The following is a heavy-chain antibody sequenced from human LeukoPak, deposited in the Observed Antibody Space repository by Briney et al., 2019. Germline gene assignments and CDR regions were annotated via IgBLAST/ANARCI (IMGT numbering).Heavy chain of an antibody. J-gene: IGHJ2*01. V-gene: IGHV3-21*01. CDR2: ISSSSSYI. CDR1: GFTFSSYS. Sequence: GGSLRLSCAASGFTFSSYSMNWVRQAPGKGLEWVSSISSSSSYIYYADSVKGRFTISRDNAKNSLYLQMNSLRAEDTAVYYCARDASGEWQLGLSWYFDLWGRGTLVTVSS. D-gene: IGHD6-6*01. CDR3: ARDASGEWQLGLSWYFDL.